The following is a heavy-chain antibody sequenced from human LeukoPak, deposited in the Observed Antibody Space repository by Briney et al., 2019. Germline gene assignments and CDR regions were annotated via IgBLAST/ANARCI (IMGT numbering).Heavy chain of an antibody. V-gene: IGHV3-11*01. CDR2: ISHTGNDI. Sequence: PGGSLRLSCAASGFTFSDYYMSWVREAPGKGLEWISYISHTGNDIQYADSVKGRFTITRNRYSLFLQMNSLRADDTAIYYCVTDGHNQNDLDCWGQGTLVTVSS. CDR1: GFTFSDYY. J-gene: IGHJ4*02. D-gene: IGHD1-20*01. CDR3: VTDGHNQNDLDC.